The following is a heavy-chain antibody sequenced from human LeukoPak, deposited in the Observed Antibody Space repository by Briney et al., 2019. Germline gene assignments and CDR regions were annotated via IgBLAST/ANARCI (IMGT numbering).Heavy chain of an antibody. CDR3: VRVHVGTDMVDIDY. Sequence: GGSLRLSCAASGFRFSGYAFVWVRQAPGKGLEWVAVISFDGTNKDYADSVKGRFTISRDNSKNTLYLQMNSLRPEDTAVYYCVRVHVGTDMVDIDYWGQGTLVTVSS. D-gene: IGHD5-18*01. J-gene: IGHJ4*02. V-gene: IGHV3-30-3*01. CDR2: ISFDGTNK. CDR1: GFRFSGYA.